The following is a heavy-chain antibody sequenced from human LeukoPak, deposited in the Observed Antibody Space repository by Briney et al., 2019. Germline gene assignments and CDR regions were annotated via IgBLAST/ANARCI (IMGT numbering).Heavy chain of an antibody. Sequence: GGSLRLSCTASEFTVSSDYMNWVRQAPGKGLEWVSVISSGGNTYYADSVKGRFTISRDNSKNTLYLQMNSLRAEDTAVYYCARDLSGGHQYPFDIWGQGTMGTVPS. CDR3: ARDLSGGHQYPFDI. CDR2: ISSGGNT. J-gene: IGHJ3*02. V-gene: IGHV3-66*02. CDR1: EFTVSSDY. D-gene: IGHD2-15*01.